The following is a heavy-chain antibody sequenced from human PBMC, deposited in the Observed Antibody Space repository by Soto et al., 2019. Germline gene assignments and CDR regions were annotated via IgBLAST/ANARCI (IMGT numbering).Heavy chain of an antibody. D-gene: IGHD3-10*01. CDR2: IYHSGST. V-gene: IGHV4-4*02. CDR3: ARAGIIIVRGVIITLLGSNFDY. Sequence: PSETLSLTCAVSGGSISSSNWWSWVRQPPGKGLEWIGEIYHSGSTNYNPSLKSRVTISVDKSKNQFSLKLSSVTAADTAVYYCARAGIIIVRGVIITLLGSNFDYWGQGTLVTVSS. CDR1: GGSISSSNW. J-gene: IGHJ4*02.